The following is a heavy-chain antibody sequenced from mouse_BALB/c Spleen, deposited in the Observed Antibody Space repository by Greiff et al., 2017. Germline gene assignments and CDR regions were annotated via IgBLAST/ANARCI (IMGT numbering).Heavy chain of an antibody. D-gene: IGHD1-1*01. Sequence: EVKVVESGGGLVQPGGSRKLSCAASGFTFSSFGMHWVRQAPEKGLEWVAYISSGSSTIYYADTVKGRFTISRDNPKNTLFLQMTSLRSEDTAMYYCARRAITTVVDFDYWGQGTTLTVSS. V-gene: IGHV5-17*02. CDR1: GFTFSSFG. CDR3: ARRAITTVVDFDY. J-gene: IGHJ2*01. CDR2: ISSGSSTI.